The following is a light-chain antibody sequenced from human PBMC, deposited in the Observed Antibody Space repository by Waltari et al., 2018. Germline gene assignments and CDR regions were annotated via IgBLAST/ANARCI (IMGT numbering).Light chain of an antibody. CDR1: TGISHY. CDR3: QQRSNWPLT. CDR2: DAS. V-gene: IGKV3-11*01. Sequence: EIVLIQSPVTVSLSPGERATLSCRASTGISHYLVWYQHKPGQAPRLLIYDASNRATGIPARFSGSGSGTDFTLTISSLEPEDFAVYYCQQRSNWPLTFGGGTKVEIK. J-gene: IGKJ4*01.